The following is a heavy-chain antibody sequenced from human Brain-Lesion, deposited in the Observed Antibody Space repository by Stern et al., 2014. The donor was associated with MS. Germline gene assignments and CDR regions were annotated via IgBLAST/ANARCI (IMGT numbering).Heavy chain of an antibody. Sequence: QLQLQESGPGLVKPSQTLSLSCTVSGGSISSGGYYWSWIRQPAGKGLEWIGRIFNSGSTSYNPSLKGRVTISIDTSKNHFSLRLNSMTAADTAVYYCARGRVVPGFQYYATDVWGQGTTVIVSS. CDR1: GGSISSGGYY. V-gene: IGHV4-61*02. D-gene: IGHD2-2*01. J-gene: IGHJ6*02. CDR2: IFNSGST. CDR3: ARGRVVPGFQYYATDV.